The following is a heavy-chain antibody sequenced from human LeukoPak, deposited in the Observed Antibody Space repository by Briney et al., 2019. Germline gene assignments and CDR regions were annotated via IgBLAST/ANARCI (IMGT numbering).Heavy chain of an antibody. Sequence: GESLKISCKASGYTFTSYGISWVRQAPGQGLEWMGWISAYNGNTNYAQKLQGRVTMTTDTSTSTAYMELRSLRSDDTAVYYCARDPLYIAGEDLGYYYYYMDVWGKGTTVTISS. D-gene: IGHD6-13*01. CDR2: ISAYNGNT. CDR1: GYTFTSYG. V-gene: IGHV1-18*01. J-gene: IGHJ6*03. CDR3: ARDPLYIAGEDLGYYYYYMDV.